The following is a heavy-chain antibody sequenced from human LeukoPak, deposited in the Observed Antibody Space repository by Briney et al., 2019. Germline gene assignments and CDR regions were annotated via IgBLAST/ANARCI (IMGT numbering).Heavy chain of an antibody. CDR3: ARIVVLRYFDWLKGHAFDI. D-gene: IGHD3-9*01. V-gene: IGHV4-39*07. J-gene: IGHJ3*02. CDR1: GGSISSSSYY. CDR2: IYYSGST. Sequence: SETLSLTCTVSGGSISSSSYYWGWIRQPPGKGLEWIGSIYYSGSTYYNPSLKSRVTISVDTSKNQFSLKLSSVTAADTAVYYCARIVVLRYFDWLKGHAFDIWGQGTMVTVSS.